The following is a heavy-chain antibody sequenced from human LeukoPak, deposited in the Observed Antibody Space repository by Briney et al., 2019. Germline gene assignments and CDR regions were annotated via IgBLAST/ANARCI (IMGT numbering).Heavy chain of an antibody. CDR1: GGTSSSYA. CDR2: IIPIFGTA. D-gene: IGHD3-10*01. V-gene: IGHV1-69*13. J-gene: IGHJ6*03. CDR3: ARDRRSGLYYYMDV. Sequence: SVKVSCKASGGTSSSYAISWVRQAPGQGLEWMGGIIPIFGTANYAQKFQGRVTITADESTSTAYMELSSLRSEDTAVYYCARDRRSGLYYYMDVWGKGTTVTISS.